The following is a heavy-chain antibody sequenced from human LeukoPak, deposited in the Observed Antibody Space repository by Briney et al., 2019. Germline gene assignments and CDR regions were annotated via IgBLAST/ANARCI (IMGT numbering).Heavy chain of an antibody. CDR2: ISSSGSTI. V-gene: IGHV3-11*01. Sequence: GGSLRLSCAASGFTFSDYYMSWIRQAPGKGLEWVSYISSSGSTIYYADSVKGRFTISRDNAKNSLYLQMNSLRAEDTAVYYCARDAGWGYDSDWYFDLWGRGTLVAVSS. CDR1: GFTFSDYY. D-gene: IGHD5-12*01. CDR3: ARDAGWGYDSDWYFDL. J-gene: IGHJ2*01.